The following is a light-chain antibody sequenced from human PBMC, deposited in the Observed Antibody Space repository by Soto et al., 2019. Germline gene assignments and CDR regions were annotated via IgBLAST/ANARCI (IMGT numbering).Light chain of an antibody. CDR3: QQVKSYPRT. J-gene: IGKJ4*01. Sequence: DIQMTHSPASLAASVSDRATITCRASQAITNNLAWYQQKPGNPPRLLIYEESTLHSGVPSRFSGRKVGTQFILTIDSLQPEDFATYYCQQVKSYPRTFGGGTKV. V-gene: IGKV1-9*01. CDR1: QAITNN. CDR2: EES.